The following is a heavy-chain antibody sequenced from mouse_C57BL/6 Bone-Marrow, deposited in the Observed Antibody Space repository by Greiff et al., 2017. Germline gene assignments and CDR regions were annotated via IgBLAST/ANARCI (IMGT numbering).Heavy chain of an antibody. J-gene: IGHJ3*01. Sequence: QVHVKQPGAELVRPGSSVKLSCKASGYTFTSYWMHWVKQRPIQGLEWIGNIDPSDSETHYNQKFKDKATLTVDKSSSTAYMQLSSLTSEDSAVYDCARRGSQAWFAYWGQGTLVTVSA. CDR3: ARRGSQAWFAY. CDR1: GYTFTSYW. CDR2: IDPSDSET. D-gene: IGHD1-1*01. V-gene: IGHV1-52*01.